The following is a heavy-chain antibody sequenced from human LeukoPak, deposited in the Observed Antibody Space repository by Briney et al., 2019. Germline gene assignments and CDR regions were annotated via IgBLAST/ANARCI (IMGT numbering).Heavy chain of an antibody. J-gene: IGHJ6*02. CDR1: GGSISSYY. CDR2: IYYSGST. V-gene: IGHV4-59*01. D-gene: IGHD3-3*01. CDR3: ARGATTFGVARNYGMDV. Sequence: SETLSLTCTVSGGSISSYYWSWIRQPPGKGLEWIGYIYYSGSTNYNPSLKSRVTISVDTSKNQFSLKLSSVTAADTAVYYCARGATTFGVARNYGMDVWGQGTTVTVSS.